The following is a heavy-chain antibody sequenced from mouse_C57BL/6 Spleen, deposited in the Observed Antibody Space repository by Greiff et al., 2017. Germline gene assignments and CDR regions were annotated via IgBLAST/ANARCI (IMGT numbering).Heavy chain of an antibody. J-gene: IGHJ2*01. D-gene: IGHD2-12*01. V-gene: IGHV1-52*01. CDR2: IDPSDSET. CDR1: GYTFTSYW. Sequence: QVQLQQPGAELVRPGSSVKLSCKASGYTFTSYWMHWVKQRPIQGLEWIGNIDPSDSETHYNQKFKDKATLTVDKSSSTAYMQLSSLTSEDSAVYYCARDDSYVPNYWGQGTTLTVSS. CDR3: ARDDSYVPNY.